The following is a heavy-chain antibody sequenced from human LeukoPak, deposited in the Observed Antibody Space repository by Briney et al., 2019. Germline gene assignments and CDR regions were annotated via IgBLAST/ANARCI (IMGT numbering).Heavy chain of an antibody. D-gene: IGHD3-9*01. CDR3: ARDHGYYDILTGYHSRAWFDP. V-gene: IGHV1-18*01. J-gene: IGHJ5*02. Sequence: ASVKASCKASGYTFTSYGISWVRQAPGQGLEWMGWISAYNGSTNYAQKLQGRVTMTTDTSTSTAYMELRSLRSDDTAVYYCARDHGYYDILTGYHSRAWFDPWGQGTLVTVSS. CDR2: ISAYNGST. CDR1: GYTFTSYG.